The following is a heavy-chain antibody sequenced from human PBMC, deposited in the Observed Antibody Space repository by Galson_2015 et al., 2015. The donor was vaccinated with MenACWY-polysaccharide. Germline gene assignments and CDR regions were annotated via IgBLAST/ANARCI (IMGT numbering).Heavy chain of an antibody. D-gene: IGHD3-22*01. CDR2: IKQDGSEK. V-gene: IGHV3-7*01. Sequence: WVRQAPGKGLEWVAIIKQDGSEKYYVDSVKGRFSISRDNAKNSLYLQMNSLRSEDTAVYYCARDPLDSSGYTRGSVFDLWGRGTLVTVSS. CDR3: ARDPLDSSGYTRGSVFDL. J-gene: IGHJ2*01.